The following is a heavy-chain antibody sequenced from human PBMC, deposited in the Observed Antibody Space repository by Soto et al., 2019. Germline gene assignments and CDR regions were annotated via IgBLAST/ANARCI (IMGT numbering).Heavy chain of an antibody. J-gene: IGHJ5*02. CDR2: AYYSGST. D-gene: IGHD2-8*01. V-gene: IGHV4-59*01. CDR1: GGSISHYY. Sequence: XATLSLTCTVSGGSISHYYWSWMRQSPGKGLEWIGYAYYSGSTDYNLSLKSRVTMSVDTSKNQVSLKLNSVTTADTAVYYCARDRSTYGGGGTGEVKENWFDPWGPGTLVTVSS. CDR3: ARDRSTYGGGGTGEVKENWFDP.